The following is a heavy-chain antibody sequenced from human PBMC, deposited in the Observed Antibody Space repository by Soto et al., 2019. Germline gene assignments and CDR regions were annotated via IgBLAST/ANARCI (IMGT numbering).Heavy chain of an antibody. Sequence: QVQLVQSGAEVKKPGSSVKVSCKASGGTFSSYAISWVRQAPGQGLEWMGGIIPIFATGNYAQKFQGRVTVTADESTSTTYMERSSLRSEDTAVYYCARGGIAARSFDSWGQGTLVSVSS. CDR3: ARGGIAARSFDS. D-gene: IGHD6-6*01. CDR2: IIPIFATG. V-gene: IGHV1-69*01. CDR1: GGTFSSYA. J-gene: IGHJ4*02.